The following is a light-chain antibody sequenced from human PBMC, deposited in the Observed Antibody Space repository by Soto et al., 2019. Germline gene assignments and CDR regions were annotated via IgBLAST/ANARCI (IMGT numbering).Light chain of an antibody. V-gene: IGKV3-20*01. J-gene: IGKJ1*01. CDR3: QQYGSSPWT. CDR2: GAS. CDR1: QSVSNSY. Sequence: EIVLTQSPGTLSLSPGERATLSCRASQSVSNSYIAWYQHKPGQAPRLLIYGASSRATGMPDRFSGSGSGTDFTLTISRLEPEDFAVYYCQQYGSSPWTFGQGTKVEIK.